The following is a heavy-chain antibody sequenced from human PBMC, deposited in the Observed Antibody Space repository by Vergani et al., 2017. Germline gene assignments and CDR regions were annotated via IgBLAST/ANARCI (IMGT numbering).Heavy chain of an antibody. CDR3: AREAASYSSSWNAIDY. J-gene: IGHJ4*02. Sequence: QVQLVQSGAEVKKPGASVKVSCKAPGYTFTSYGISWVRQAPGQGLEWMGWISAYNGNTNYAQKLQGRVTITTDTSTSTAYMELRSLRSDDTAVYYCAREAASYSSSWNAIDYWGQGTLVTVSS. D-gene: IGHD6-13*01. CDR1: GYTFTSYG. V-gene: IGHV1-18*01. CDR2: ISAYNGNT.